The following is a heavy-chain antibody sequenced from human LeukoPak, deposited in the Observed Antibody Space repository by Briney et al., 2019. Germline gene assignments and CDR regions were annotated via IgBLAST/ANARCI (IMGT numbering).Heavy chain of an antibody. CDR2: IYYSGST. CDR3: ARGFGVLLWFGEYPSWFDP. J-gene: IGHJ5*02. Sequence: SETLSLTCTVSGGSISSHYWSWIRQPPGKGREWIGYIYYSGSTNYNPSLKSRVTISVDTSKNQFSLKLSSVTAADTAVYYCARGFGVLLWFGEYPSWFDPWGQGTLVTVSS. D-gene: IGHD3-10*01. V-gene: IGHV4-59*11. CDR1: GGSISSHY.